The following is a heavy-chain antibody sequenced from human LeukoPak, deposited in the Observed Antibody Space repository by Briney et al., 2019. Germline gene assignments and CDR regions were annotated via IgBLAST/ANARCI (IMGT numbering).Heavy chain of an antibody. CDR2: IKQDGSEK. CDR3: ARADVQLGITYDY. D-gene: IGHD7-27*01. J-gene: IGHJ4*02. V-gene: IGHV3-7*03. CDR1: GFTFSSYW. Sequence: GGSLRLSCAASGFTFSSYWMSWVRQAPGKGLEWVANIKQDGSEKYYVDSVKGRFTISRDNAKNSLYLQMNSLRAEDTALYYCARADVQLGITYDYWGQGTLVTVSS.